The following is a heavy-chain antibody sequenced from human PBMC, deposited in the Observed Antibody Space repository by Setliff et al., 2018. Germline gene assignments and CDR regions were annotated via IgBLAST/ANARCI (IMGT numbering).Heavy chain of an antibody. J-gene: IGHJ3*02. CDR2: IYPGDSDT. D-gene: IGHD6-13*01. Sequence: GESLKISCRGSGYTFSDYWIGWVRQMPGKGLEWMGIIYPGDSDTRYSPSFQGQVTFSADKSISTAYLQWSSLKASGTATYYCATTRLASRWYVVDGFDIWGQGTLVTVSS. V-gene: IGHV5-51*01. CDR1: GYTFSDYW. CDR3: ATTRLASRWYVVDGFDI.